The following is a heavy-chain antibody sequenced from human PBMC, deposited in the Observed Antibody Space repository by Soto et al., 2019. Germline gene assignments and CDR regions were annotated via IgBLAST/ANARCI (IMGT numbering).Heavy chain of an antibody. CDR3: AHSRVAATGLHSMRYFDY. CDR1: GVSLSTKGVG. CDR2: IYWDDDK. V-gene: IGHV2-5*02. D-gene: IGHD6-13*01. J-gene: IGHJ4*02. Sequence: QITLKESGPTLVKPTQTLTLTCTFSGVSLSTKGVGVGWIRQPPGKALEGLALIYWDDDKRYSPSLKSRLTMPKDTSKNQVVLKMPNMDPVDTGTYYCAHSRVAATGLHSMRYFDYWGQGTLVTVSS.